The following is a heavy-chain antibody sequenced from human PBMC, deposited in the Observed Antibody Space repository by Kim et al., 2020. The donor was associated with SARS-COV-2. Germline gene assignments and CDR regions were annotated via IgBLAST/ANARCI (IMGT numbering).Heavy chain of an antibody. J-gene: IGHJ3*01. CDR2: IYYSGST. Sequence: SETLSLTCTVSGGSISSYYWSWIRQPPGKGLEWIGNIYYSGSTNYNPSLKSRVTISVDTSKNQFSLKLSSVTAADTAVYYCARQASDTIFGVVIGGYAF. V-gene: IGHV4-59*01. CDR3: ARQASDTIFGVVIGGYAF. D-gene: IGHD3-3*01. CDR1: GGSISSYY.